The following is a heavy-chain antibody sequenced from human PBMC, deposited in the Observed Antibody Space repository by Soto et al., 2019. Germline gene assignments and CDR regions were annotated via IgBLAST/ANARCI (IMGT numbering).Heavy chain of an antibody. D-gene: IGHD4-17*01. CDR1: GFTFSSYA. CDR3: AKDPFAPVTNPY. CDR2: ISGSGGST. Sequence: GASLRLSCAASGFTFSSYAMSWVRQAPGKGLEWVSAISGSGGSTYYADSVKGRFTISRDNSKNTLYLQMNSLRAEDTAVYYCAKDPFAPVTNPYWGQGTLVTVSS. V-gene: IGHV3-23*01. J-gene: IGHJ4*02.